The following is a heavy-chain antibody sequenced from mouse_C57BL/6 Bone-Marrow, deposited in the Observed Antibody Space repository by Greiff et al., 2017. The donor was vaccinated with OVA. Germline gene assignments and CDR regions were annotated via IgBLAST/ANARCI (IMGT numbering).Heavy chain of an antibody. CDR1: GYTFTSYW. CDR3: ARWWGNRTGVDWNFDV. V-gene: IGHV1-69*01. CDR2: IDPSDSYT. Sequence: QVQLQQPGAELVMPGASVKLSCKASGYTFTSYWMHWVKQRPGQGLEWIGEIDPSDSYTNYNQKFKGKSTLTVDTSSSTAYMQLSNLTSEDSAVYYCARWWGNRTGVDWNFDVGGTGTTVTVSS. D-gene: IGHD1-1*01. J-gene: IGHJ1*03.